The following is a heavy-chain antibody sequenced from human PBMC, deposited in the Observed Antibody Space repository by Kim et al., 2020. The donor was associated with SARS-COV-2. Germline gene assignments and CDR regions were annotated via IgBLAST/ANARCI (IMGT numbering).Heavy chain of an antibody. CDR3: ATVSYDFWSGNTYYYYYGMDV. D-gene: IGHD3-3*01. CDR2: ISAYNGNT. J-gene: IGHJ6*02. Sequence: ASVKVSCKASGYTFTSYGISWVRQAPGQGLEWMGWISAYNGNTNYAQKLQGRVTMTTDTSTSTAYMELRSLRSDDTAVYYCATVSYDFWSGNTYYYYYGMDVWGQGTTVTVSS. V-gene: IGHV1-18*01. CDR1: GYTFTSYG.